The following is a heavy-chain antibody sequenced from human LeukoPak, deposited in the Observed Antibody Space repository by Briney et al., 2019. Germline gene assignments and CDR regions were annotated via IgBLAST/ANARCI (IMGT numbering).Heavy chain of an antibody. V-gene: IGHV1-69*13. CDR2: IIPMFGTA. D-gene: IGHD2-2*01. CDR3: TKDGYCRGTNCYRGSYTDYYYMDV. CDR1: GGTFNTFT. J-gene: IGHJ6*03. Sequence: ASVKVSCKACGGTFNTFTISWVRQAPGQGLEWMGGIIPMFGTANYAQRFQGRVTITADESTSTAYMELRSLRSEDTAVYYCTKDGYCRGTNCYRGSYTDYYYMDVWGNGTTVTVSS.